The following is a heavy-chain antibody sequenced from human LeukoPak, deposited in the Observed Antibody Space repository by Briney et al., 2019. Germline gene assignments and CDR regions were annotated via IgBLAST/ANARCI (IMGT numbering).Heavy chain of an antibody. D-gene: IGHD5-24*01. V-gene: IGHV3-11*04. CDR2: ISSSGSTI. CDR1: GFTFSDYY. CDR3: ARRWLQSWGMDV. Sequence: PGGSLRLSCAASGFTFSDYYMSWIRQAPGKGLEWVSYISSSGSTIYYADSVKGRFTISRDNSKNTLYLQMNSLRAEDTAVYYCARRWLQSWGMDVWGKGTTVIVSS. J-gene: IGHJ6*03.